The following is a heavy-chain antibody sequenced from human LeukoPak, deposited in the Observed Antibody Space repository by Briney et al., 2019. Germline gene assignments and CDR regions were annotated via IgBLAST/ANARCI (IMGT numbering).Heavy chain of an antibody. D-gene: IGHD4-11*01. CDR2: VDHTGST. V-gene: IGHV4-59*01. Sequence: PSETLSLTRTVSDDSITMYYWTWIRQPPGKGLEWIGYVDHTGSTKFNPSLSGRVSISRDTSNNFFSLRLRSVTAADTAVYFCARGRVSSSTWYSTYYYFFYMDFWGKGTTVTVSS. CDR3: ARGRVSSSTWYSTYYYFFYMDF. J-gene: IGHJ6*03. CDR1: DDSITMYY.